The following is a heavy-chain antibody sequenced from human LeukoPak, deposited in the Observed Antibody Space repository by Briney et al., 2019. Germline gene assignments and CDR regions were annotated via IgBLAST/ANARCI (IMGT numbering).Heavy chain of an antibody. CDR3: ARRHSGSDPYYFDY. CDR1: GGSFSDSY. CDR2: INHSGST. Sequence: PSETLSLTCAVYGGSFSDSYWSWIPKPPGKGLEWIREINHSGSTNYNPSLKSRATISVDTSKNQLSLELRSVTAADTAVYYCARRHSGSDPYYFDYWGQGTPVTVSS. D-gene: IGHD5-12*01. V-gene: IGHV4-34*01. J-gene: IGHJ4*02.